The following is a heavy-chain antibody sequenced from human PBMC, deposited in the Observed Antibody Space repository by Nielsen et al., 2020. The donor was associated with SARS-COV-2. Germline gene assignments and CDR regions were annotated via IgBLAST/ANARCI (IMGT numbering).Heavy chain of an antibody. V-gene: IGHV3-53*04. J-gene: IGHJ6*02. CDR1: GFTVSSNY. D-gene: IGHD4-17*01. CDR2: IYSGGST. CDR3: ARGNKFDYGGGYYGMDV. Sequence: GGSLRLSCAASGFTVSSNYMSWVRQAPGKGLEWVSVIYSGGSTYYADSVKGRFTIARHNSKNTLYLQMNSLRAEDTAVYYYARGNKFDYGGGYYGMDVGGQGTTVTVSS.